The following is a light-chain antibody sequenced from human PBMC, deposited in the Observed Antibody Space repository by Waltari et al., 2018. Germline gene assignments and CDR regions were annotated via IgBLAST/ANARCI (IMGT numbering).Light chain of an antibody. CDR1: QSISKW. CDR2: EAS. CDR3: QQYNSYSLLT. V-gene: IGKV1-5*03. J-gene: IGKJ4*01. Sequence: DIRMTQSPSTLAAFAGDRVIISSPASQSISKWLAWYQQKPGKAPKLLIYEASTLQSGVPSRFSGTGSGTDFTLTISSLQPDDFATYYCQQYNSYSLLTFGGGTKVEIK.